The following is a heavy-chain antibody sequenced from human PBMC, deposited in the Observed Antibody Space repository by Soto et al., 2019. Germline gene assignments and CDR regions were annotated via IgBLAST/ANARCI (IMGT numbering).Heavy chain of an antibody. V-gene: IGHV3-49*03. Sequence: GGSLRLSCTASGFTFGDYAMSWFRQAPGKGLEWVGFIRSKAYGGTTEYAASVKGRFTISRDDSKSIAYLQMNSLKTEDTAVYYCTRDQGSVVVVPAAIKSRYYYYYMDVWGKGTTVTVSS. D-gene: IGHD2-2*01. CDR1: GFTFGDYA. CDR2: IRSKAYGGTT. J-gene: IGHJ6*03. CDR3: TRDQGSVVVVPAAIKSRYYYYYMDV.